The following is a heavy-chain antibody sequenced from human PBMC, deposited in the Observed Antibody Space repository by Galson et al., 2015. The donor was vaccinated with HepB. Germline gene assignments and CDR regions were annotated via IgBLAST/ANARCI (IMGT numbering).Heavy chain of an antibody. Sequence: VKVSCKASGYTFTSYDINWVRQATGQGLEWMGWMNPNSGNTGYAQKFQGRVTMTRNTSISTAYMELSSLRSEDTAVYYCARQPTAYYDFWSGYYTPRGPYYYYYYMDVWVKGTTVTVSS. CDR2: MNPNSGNT. J-gene: IGHJ6*03. V-gene: IGHV1-8*01. CDR1: GYTFTSYD. D-gene: IGHD3-3*01. CDR3: ARQPTAYYDFWSGYYTPRGPYYYYYYMDV.